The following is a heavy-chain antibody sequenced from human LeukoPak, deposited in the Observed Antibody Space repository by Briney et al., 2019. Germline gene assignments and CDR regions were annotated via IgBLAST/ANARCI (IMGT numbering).Heavy chain of an antibody. CDR1: DDSITRYR. D-gene: IGHD6-13*01. CDR3: AREGIEASNPSSDHFYYYMDV. V-gene: IGHV4-4*07. Sequence: SETLSLTCNVSDDSITRYRWSWVRQSAGKGLEWIGRVYTTGSTKKNPSLKSRVTMSVDTSKNHLSLKLTSVTDADTAVYYCAREGIEASNPSSDHFYYYMDVWGTGTAVIVSS. CDR2: VYTTGST. J-gene: IGHJ6*03.